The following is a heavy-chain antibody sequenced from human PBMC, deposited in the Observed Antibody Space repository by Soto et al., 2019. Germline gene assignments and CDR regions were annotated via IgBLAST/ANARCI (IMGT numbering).Heavy chain of an antibody. Sequence: PSETLSLTCAVYGGSFSGYYWSWIRQPPGKGLEWIGEINHSGSTNYNPSLKSRVTISVDTSKNQFSLKLSSVTAADTAVYYCAREGEDTATRSWFVPWGQGTLVTVSS. J-gene: IGHJ5*02. CDR2: INHSGST. D-gene: IGHD5-18*01. CDR3: AREGEDTATRSWFVP. V-gene: IGHV4-34*01. CDR1: GGSFSGYY.